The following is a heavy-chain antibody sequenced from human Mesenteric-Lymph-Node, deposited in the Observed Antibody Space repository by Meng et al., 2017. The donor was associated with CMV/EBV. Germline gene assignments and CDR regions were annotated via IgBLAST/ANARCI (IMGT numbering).Heavy chain of an antibody. J-gene: IGHJ6*02. V-gene: IGHV1-2*02. Sequence: ASVKVSCKASGYTFTGYYMHWVRQAPGQGLEWMGWINPNSGGTNYAQKFQGRVTMTRDTSISTAHMELSRLRSDDTAVYYCARARSLYCSSTSCSNYYYYYGMDVWGQGTTVTVSS. CDR3: ARARSLYCSSTSCSNYYYYYGMDV. CDR2: INPNSGGT. D-gene: IGHD2-2*01. CDR1: GYTFTGYY.